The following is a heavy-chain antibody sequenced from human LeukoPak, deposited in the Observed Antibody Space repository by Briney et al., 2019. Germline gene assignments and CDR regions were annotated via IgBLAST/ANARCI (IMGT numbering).Heavy chain of an antibody. CDR2: ISASGNSP. CDR1: GFTFSSCV. Sequence: GGSLRLSCVTSGFTFSSCVMAWVRQAPGKGLEWVSSISASGNSPYYADSVKGRFTISRDNAKNTLYLQMNGLRVEDTAIYYCATLSQTLPFDYWGRGTQVTVSS. J-gene: IGHJ4*02. CDR3: ATLSQTLPFDY. V-gene: IGHV3-23*01.